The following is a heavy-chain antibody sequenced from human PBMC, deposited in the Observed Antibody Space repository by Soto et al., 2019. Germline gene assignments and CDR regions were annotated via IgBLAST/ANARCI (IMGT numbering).Heavy chain of an antibody. Sequence: SETLSLTCAVSGGTSISGGYSWSWIRQPPGKGLEWIGYIYHSGSTYYNPSLKSRVTISVDRSKNQFSLKLSSVTAADTAVYYCARSWRVTTPYFDYWGQGTLVTVSS. CDR2: IYHSGST. CDR1: GGTSISGGYS. D-gene: IGHD4-17*01. J-gene: IGHJ4*02. V-gene: IGHV4-30-2*01. CDR3: ARSWRVTTPYFDY.